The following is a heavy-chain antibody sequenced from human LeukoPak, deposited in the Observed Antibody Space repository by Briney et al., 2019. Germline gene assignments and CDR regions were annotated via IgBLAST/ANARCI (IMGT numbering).Heavy chain of an antibody. J-gene: IGHJ4*02. V-gene: IGHV3-33*01. CDR2: IAYDGSRA. D-gene: IGHD1-14*01. Sequence: GGSLRLSCAGSGVTFGGYGMHWFRQTPGKGLEWVAVIAYDGSRAFYADSVKGRFTISRDNSKNTMSVQMDDLRAEDTAVYYCTRYNNDHFDYWGQGTLVTVSS. CDR1: GVTFGGYG. CDR3: TRYNNDHFDY.